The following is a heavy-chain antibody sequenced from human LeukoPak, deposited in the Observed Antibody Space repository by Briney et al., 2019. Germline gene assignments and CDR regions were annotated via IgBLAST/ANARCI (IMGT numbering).Heavy chain of an antibody. CDR1: GYTFTNYA. V-gene: IGHV7-4-1*02. D-gene: IGHD3-16*02. Sequence: ASVKVSCKASGYTFTNYAMNWVRQAPGQGLEWMGWINPNTGNPMYAQGFTGRFVFSLDTSVTTTYLQINGLEAEDTAVYYCARAYQRLGGLSFPDSWGQGTLVTVSS. CDR3: ARAYQRLGGLSFPDS. J-gene: IGHJ5*01. CDR2: INPNTGNP.